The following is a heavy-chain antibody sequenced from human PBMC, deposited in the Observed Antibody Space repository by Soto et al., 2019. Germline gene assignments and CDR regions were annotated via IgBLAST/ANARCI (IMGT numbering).Heavy chain of an antibody. CDR2: INAGNGNT. CDR3: ARSIVVVTALDY. D-gene: IGHD2-21*02. CDR1: GYTFTSYA. J-gene: IGHJ4*02. V-gene: IGHV1-3*05. Sequence: QVQLVQSGAEEKKPGASVKVACKASGYTFTSYAMHWVRQAPGQRLAWMGWINAGNGNTKDSQKYQGRVTITWETSASTAYMERRSLRSEDTAVYYCARSIVVVTALDYWGQGTLVTVSS.